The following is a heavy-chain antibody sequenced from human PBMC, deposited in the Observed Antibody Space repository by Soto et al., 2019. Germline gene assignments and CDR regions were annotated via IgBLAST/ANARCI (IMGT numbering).Heavy chain of an antibody. Sequence: QVQLVESGGGVVQPGRSLRLSCAASGFTFSSYGMHWVRQAPGKGLEWVAVISYDGSNKYYADSVKGRFTISRDNSKKTLYLQMNSLRAEDTAVYYCAKYALTVPAAGILFDYWGQGTLVTVSS. CDR3: AKYALTVPAAGILFDY. V-gene: IGHV3-30*18. D-gene: IGHD2-2*01. CDR1: GFTFSSYG. CDR2: ISYDGSNK. J-gene: IGHJ4*02.